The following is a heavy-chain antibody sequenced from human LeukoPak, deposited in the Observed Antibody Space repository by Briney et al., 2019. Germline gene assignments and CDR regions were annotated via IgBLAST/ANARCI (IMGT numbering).Heavy chain of an antibody. J-gene: IGHJ4*02. CDR3: ARDFGQWQLNGGYYFDY. CDR2: ISDSSSDI. V-gene: IGHV3-21*01. D-gene: IGHD6-19*01. CDR1: GFTLSSYN. Sequence: GGSLRLSCAASGFTLSSYNMNWVRQAPGKGLEWVSSISDSSSDIRYTDSVAGRFTISRDNAKNSLYLQMNSLRGEDTAIYYCARDFGQWQLNGGYYFDYWGQGTLVTVSS.